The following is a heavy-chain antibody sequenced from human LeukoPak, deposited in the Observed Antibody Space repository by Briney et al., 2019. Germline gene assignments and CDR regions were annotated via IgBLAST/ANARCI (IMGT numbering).Heavy chain of an antibody. Sequence: GESLKISCKGSGYTFTYWIGWVRQMPGKGLEWVGIIYSGDSHTKYSPSFQGRVTISADKSISTAYLQWSSLKASDTAMYYCARHSTYDFWSGSSGYWGQGTLVTVSS. V-gene: IGHV5-51*01. CDR1: GYTFTYW. CDR2: IYSGDSHT. D-gene: IGHD3-3*01. CDR3: ARHSTYDFWSGSSGY. J-gene: IGHJ4*02.